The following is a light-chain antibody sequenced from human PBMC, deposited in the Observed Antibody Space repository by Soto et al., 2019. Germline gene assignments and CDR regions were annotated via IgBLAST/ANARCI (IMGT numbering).Light chain of an antibody. CDR1: QVIGDT. V-gene: IGKV3-15*01. Sequence: EVVMTQSPATLSVSPGEVATVSCRSSQVIGDTLAWYQHKPGQTPRLLIYDTSTRATGVPARFSGSRSGTEFTLTINSLQSEDFAVYYCQRYNNWPLTFGGGTKV. J-gene: IGKJ4*01. CDR2: DTS. CDR3: QRYNNWPLT.